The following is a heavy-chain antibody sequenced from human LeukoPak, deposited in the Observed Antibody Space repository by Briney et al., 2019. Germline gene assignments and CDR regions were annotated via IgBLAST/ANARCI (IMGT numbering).Heavy chain of an antibody. V-gene: IGHV3-30*18. D-gene: IGHD4-23*01. CDR2: ISYDGSNK. CDR3: AKSYSRGTTVVTSDY. J-gene: IGHJ4*02. CDR1: GFTFSSYG. Sequence: GGSLRLSCAASGFTFSSYGMHWVRQAPGKGLERVAVISYDGSNKYYADSVKGRFTISRDNSKNTLYLQMNSLRAEDTAVYYCAKSYSRGTTVVTSDYWGQGTLVTVSS.